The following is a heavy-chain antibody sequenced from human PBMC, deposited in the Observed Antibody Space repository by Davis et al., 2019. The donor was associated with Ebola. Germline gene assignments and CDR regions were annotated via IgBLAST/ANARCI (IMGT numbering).Heavy chain of an antibody. V-gene: IGHV5-51*01. CDR2: IFTGDSDT. CDR3: ATLRRTITGMDDGFDI. D-gene: IGHD1-20*01. J-gene: IGHJ3*02. CDR1: GYAFTNHW. Sequence: GGSLRLSCKGSGYAFTNHWIAWVRQMPGKGLEWMGIIFTGDSDTRYRPSFRGQVTISADKSFKTAFLQWSSLKASDTARYYCATLRRTITGMDDGFDIWGQGTMVTVSS.